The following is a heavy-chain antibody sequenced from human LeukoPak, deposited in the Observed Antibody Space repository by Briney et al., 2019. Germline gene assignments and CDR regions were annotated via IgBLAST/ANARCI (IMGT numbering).Heavy chain of an antibody. V-gene: IGHV4-59*01. CDR2: IYYSGST. Sequence: PSETLSLTCTVSGGSISSYYWSWIRQPPGKGLEWIGYIYYSGSTNYNPSPQSRVTISVDTSKNQFSLKLSSVTAADTAAYYCARASPDYGDRYYFDYWGQGTLVTVSS. J-gene: IGHJ4*02. D-gene: IGHD4-17*01. CDR1: GGSISSYY. CDR3: ARASPDYGDRYYFDY.